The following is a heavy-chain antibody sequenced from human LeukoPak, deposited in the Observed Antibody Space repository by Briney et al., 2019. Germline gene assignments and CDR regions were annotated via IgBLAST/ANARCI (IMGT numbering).Heavy chain of an antibody. CDR3: AKDQTITMVRGVFPRDAFDI. CDR1: GFIFSDYY. J-gene: IGHJ3*02. CDR2: ISSSGSTI. V-gene: IGHV3-11*04. Sequence: QPGGSLRLSCAASGFIFSDYYMSWIRQAPGKGLEWVSYISSSGSTIYYADSVKGRFTISRDNSKNTLYLQMNSLRAEDTAVYYCAKDQTITMVRGVFPRDAFDIWGQGTMVTVSS. D-gene: IGHD3-10*01.